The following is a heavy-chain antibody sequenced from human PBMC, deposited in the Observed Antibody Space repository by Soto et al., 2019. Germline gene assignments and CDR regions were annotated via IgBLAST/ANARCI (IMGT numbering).Heavy chain of an antibody. CDR1: GFTFINYA. CDR3: ARKVPGSTSRPDYWYFDL. V-gene: IGHV3-23*01. CDR2: ISGGGGAP. D-gene: IGHD3-10*01. J-gene: IGHJ2*01. Sequence: EVQLLESGGGLVQPGGSLRLSCAGSGFTFINYAMNWVRQAPGKGLEWVSTISGGGGAPFFADSVRGRFTISRDNSKNTVTMQMNNLGVDGTAVYFCARKVPGSTSRPDYWYFDLWGRGTLVHVS.